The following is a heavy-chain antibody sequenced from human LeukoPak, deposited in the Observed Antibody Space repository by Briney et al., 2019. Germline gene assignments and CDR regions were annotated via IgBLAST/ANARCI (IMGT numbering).Heavy chain of an antibody. CDR3: AKAPVTSCRGAFCYPFDY. J-gene: IGHJ4*02. Sequence: GGSLRLSCAASGFTFSSYSMNWVRQAPGKGLEWVSSISSSSSYIYYAASVRGRFTISRDTSRSTLYLQMNSLRAEDAAVYYCAKAPVTSCRGAFCYPFDYWGQGTLVTVSS. CDR1: GFTFSSYS. CDR2: ISSSSSYI. V-gene: IGHV3-21*04. D-gene: IGHD2-15*01.